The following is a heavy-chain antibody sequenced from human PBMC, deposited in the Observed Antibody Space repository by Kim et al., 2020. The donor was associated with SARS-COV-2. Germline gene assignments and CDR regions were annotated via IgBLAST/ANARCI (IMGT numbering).Heavy chain of an antibody. D-gene: IGHD3-10*01. V-gene: IGHV3-74*01. Sequence: GGSLRLSCAASGCSFSSYWMHWVRQAPGKGLVWVSRINSGGSSTTYADSEKGRFTISRDNAKNTLYQQMTSMRAEDTAVYYCARDSRGFDPWGQGTLAT. CDR3: ARDSRGFDP. CDR1: GCSFSSYW. CDR2: INSGGSST. J-gene: IGHJ5*02.